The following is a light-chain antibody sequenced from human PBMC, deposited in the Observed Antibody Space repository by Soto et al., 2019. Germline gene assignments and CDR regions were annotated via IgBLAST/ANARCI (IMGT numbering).Light chain of an antibody. CDR1: QYVSNK. CDR3: KQYKEWPPFT. J-gene: IGKJ5*01. CDR2: GAS. V-gene: IGKV3-15*01. Sequence: EVVVTRSPATLFVAXGXXXXXSWXXSQYVSNKVAWYQQKPGQAPSLLILGASTRATGVPARFSGSVSGTEFTLSISSLQSEDFAVYYCKQYKEWPPFTFGQGTRLEI.